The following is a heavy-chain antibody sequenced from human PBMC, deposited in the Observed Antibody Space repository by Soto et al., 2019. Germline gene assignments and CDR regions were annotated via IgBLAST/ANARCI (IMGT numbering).Heavy chain of an antibody. V-gene: IGHV3-66*01. CDR1: GGSVSSGSYY. CDR2: IYSGGST. CDR3: ARDHSAYYGMDV. J-gene: IGHJ6*02. Sequence: ETLSLTCTVSGGSVSSGSYYWSWIRQPPGKGLEWVSVIYSGGSTYYADSVKGRFTISRDNSKNTLYLQMNSLRAEDTAVYYCARDHSAYYGMDVWGQGTTVTVSS.